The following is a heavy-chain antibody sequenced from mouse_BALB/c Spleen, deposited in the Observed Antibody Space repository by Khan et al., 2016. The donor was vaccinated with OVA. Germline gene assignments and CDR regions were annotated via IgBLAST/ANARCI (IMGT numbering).Heavy chain of an antibody. CDR1: GYSITSDYA. V-gene: IGHV3-2*02. J-gene: IGHJ4*01. CDR3: DRGRYRYNNAMDY. CDR2: ISSSGST. D-gene: IGHD2-14*01. Sequence: DVQLQESGPGLVKPSQSLSLTCTVTGYSITSDYAWNWLRQFPENKLEWMGYISSSGSTNYNPALKSRISITRDTSKKQFFLQLNSVTTEDTANYCCDRGRYRYNNAMDYWGQGTSVTVSS.